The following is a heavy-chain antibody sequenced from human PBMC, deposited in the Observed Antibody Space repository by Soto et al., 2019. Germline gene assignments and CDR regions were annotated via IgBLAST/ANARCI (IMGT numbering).Heavy chain of an antibody. CDR2: IYYSGST. V-gene: IGHV4-39*07. CDR3: ARGKFGEDFDY. CDR1: GGSISSSSYY. Sequence: PSETLSLTCTVSGGSISSSSYYWGWIRQPPGKGLEWIGSIYYSGSTYYNPSLKSRVTISVDTSKNQFSLKLNSVTAADTAVYYCARGKFGEDFDYWGQGTLVTVSS. J-gene: IGHJ4*02. D-gene: IGHD3-10*01.